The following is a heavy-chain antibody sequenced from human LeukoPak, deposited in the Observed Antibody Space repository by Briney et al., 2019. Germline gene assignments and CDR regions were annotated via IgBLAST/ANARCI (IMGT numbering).Heavy chain of an antibody. CDR1: GFTFSSYS. Sequence: GGSLRLSCAASGFTFSSYSMNWVRQAPGKGLEWVSSISSSSSYIYYADSVKGRFTISRDNAKNSLYLQMNSLRAEDTAVYYCARDRVLWFGESREGFDYWGQGTLVTVSS. J-gene: IGHJ4*02. D-gene: IGHD3-10*01. V-gene: IGHV3-21*01. CDR3: ARDRVLWFGESREGFDY. CDR2: ISSSSSYI.